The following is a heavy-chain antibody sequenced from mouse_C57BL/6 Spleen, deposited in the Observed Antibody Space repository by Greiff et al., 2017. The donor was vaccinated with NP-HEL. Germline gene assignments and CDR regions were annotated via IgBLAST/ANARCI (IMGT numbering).Heavy chain of an antibody. D-gene: IGHD1-1*01. V-gene: IGHV1-54*01. CDR2: INPGSGGT. CDR3: ARGLRSRASWFAY. J-gene: IGHJ3*01. CDR1: GYAFTNYL. Sequence: QVQLQQSGAELVRPGTSVKVSCKASGYAFTNYLIEWVKQRPGQGLEWIGVINPGSGGTNYNEKFKGKATLTADKSSSTAYMQLSSLTSEDSAVYFCARGLRSRASWFAYWGQGTLVTVSA.